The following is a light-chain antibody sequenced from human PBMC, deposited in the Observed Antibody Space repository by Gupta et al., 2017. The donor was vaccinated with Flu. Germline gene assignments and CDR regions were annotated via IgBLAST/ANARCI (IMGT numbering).Light chain of an antibody. CDR2: GNS. CDR1: SPTIGAGYD. CDR3: QSYDSSRSGVV. V-gene: IGLV1-40*01. J-gene: IGLJ2*01. Sequence: QSVLTQPPSVSGAPGQRVPISCTGSSPTIGAGYDVHWSQQLPGTAPKRIIYGNSNRPSVVPDRFSGSKSGTSASLAITGLQAEDEADYYCQSYDSSRSGVVFGGGTKLTVL.